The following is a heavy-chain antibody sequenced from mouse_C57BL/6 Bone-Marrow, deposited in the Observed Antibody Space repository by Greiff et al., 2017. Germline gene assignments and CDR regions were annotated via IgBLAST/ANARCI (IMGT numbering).Heavy chain of an antibody. D-gene: IGHD2-3*01. Sequence: QVQLQQSGPELVRPGASVKISCKAPGYTFTSHWIQWVRQRPGQGLEWIGEIFPGSGSTYYNEKFKGKATLTVDTSSSTAYMQLSSLTSEDSAVYFCARSDGYYGGFAYWGQGTLVTVSA. V-gene: IGHV1-56*01. CDR3: ARSDGYYGGFAY. CDR2: IFPGSGST. CDR1: GYTFTSHW. J-gene: IGHJ3*01.